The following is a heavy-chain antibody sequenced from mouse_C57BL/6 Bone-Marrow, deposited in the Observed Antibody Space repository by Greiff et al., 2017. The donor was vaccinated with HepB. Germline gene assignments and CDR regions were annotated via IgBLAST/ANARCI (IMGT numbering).Heavy chain of an antibody. CDR1: GFTFSSSG. J-gene: IGHJ2*01. CDR3: VRDRFDYYFDY. Sequence: EVKLVESGGDLVKPGGSLKLSCAASGFTFSSSGMSWVRQTPDKGLEWVATISTGGTYPYYPDNVKGRFTISRDTAKNTLFLLMTSLRSEDSAIYYCVRDRFDYYFDYWGQGTTLTVSS. CDR2: ISTGGTYP. V-gene: IGHV5-6*01.